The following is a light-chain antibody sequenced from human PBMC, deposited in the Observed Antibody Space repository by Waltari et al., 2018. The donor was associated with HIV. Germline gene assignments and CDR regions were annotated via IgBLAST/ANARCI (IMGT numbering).Light chain of an antibody. CDR2: GNR. CDR1: GSNIRGGFD. Sequence: QSVLTQPPSVSGAPGQGVTLSCTGSGSNIRGGFDVPWYQQLPGTAPKLLIFGNRNRPSGVPDRFSGSRSGTSASLAVTGLHTEDEADYYCQSYDSSLSGWVFGGGTKLTVL. V-gene: IGLV1-40*01. J-gene: IGLJ3*02. CDR3: QSYDSSLSGWV.